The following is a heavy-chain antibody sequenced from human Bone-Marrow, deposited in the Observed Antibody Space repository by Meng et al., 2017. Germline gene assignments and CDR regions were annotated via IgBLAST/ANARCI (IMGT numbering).Heavy chain of an antibody. CDR1: GGSFSSGGYS. J-gene: IGHJ5*02. CDR2: IYHSGTT. D-gene: IGHD3-10*01. Sequence: QLQLQESGSGLVKPSQTLSLTCAVSGGSFSSGGYSWSWIRQPPGKGLEWIGCIYHSGTTYYNPSLKSRVTISVDRSKNQFSLKLTSVTAADTAVYYCARDLPYASGAGGFDPWGQGTLVTVSS. CDR3: ARDLPYASGAGGFDP. V-gene: IGHV4-30-2*01.